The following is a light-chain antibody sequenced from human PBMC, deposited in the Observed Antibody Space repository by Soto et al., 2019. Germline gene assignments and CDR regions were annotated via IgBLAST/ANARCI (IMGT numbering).Light chain of an antibody. Sequence: DIHMTQSPSTLSASVGDRVTITCRASQSISSWLAWYKQKPGKAPKLLIYDASILESGVPSRFSGVGSGTDFTLTISSLQPDDFATYYCQQYNSYSSTFGPGTKVEIK. CDR2: DAS. CDR1: QSISSW. V-gene: IGKV1-5*01. CDR3: QQYNSYSST. J-gene: IGKJ1*01.